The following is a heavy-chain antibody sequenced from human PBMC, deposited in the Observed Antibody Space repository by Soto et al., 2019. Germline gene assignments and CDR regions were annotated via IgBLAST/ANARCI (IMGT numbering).Heavy chain of an antibody. Sequence: QVQLVESGGGVVQPRRSLRLSCAASGFIFSSYGMHWVRQAPGKGLEWVAVISYEGSHTYYADSVKGRFTITRDNSKNTLYLQMNSRRPEDTAVYYCAKEVHCGGGSCSWSEGFDYWGQGTLLTVSS. J-gene: IGHJ4*02. CDR3: AKEVHCGGGSCSWSEGFDY. CDR1: GFIFSSYG. V-gene: IGHV3-30*18. D-gene: IGHD2-15*01. CDR2: ISYEGSHT.